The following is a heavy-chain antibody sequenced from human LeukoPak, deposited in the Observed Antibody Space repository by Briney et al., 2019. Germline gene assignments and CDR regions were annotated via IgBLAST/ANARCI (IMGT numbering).Heavy chain of an antibody. D-gene: IGHD3-10*01. CDR3: ARDPQHYYGSGSYYNGGSWFDP. V-gene: IGHV1-2*02. CDR2: INPNCGGT. CDR1: GYTFTGYY. Sequence: ASVKVSCKASGYTFTGYYMHWVRQAPGQGLEWMGWINPNCGGTNYAQKFQGRVTMTRDTSISTAYMELSRLRSDDTAVYYCARDPQHYYGSGSYYNGGSWFDPWGQGTLVTVSS. J-gene: IGHJ5*02.